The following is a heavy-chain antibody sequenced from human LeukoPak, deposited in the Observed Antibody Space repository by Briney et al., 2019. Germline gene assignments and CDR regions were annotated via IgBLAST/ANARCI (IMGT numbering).Heavy chain of an antibody. V-gene: IGHV4-59*11. Sequence: PSETLSLTCTVSGGSISSHYWSWIRQPPGEGLEWIRYIYYSGSTNYNPSLKSRVTISVDTSKNQFSLKLSSVTAADTAVYYCARVGGSWDFDYWGQGTLVTVSS. CDR2: IYYSGST. CDR1: GGSISSHY. J-gene: IGHJ4*02. CDR3: ARVGGSWDFDY. D-gene: IGHD6-13*01.